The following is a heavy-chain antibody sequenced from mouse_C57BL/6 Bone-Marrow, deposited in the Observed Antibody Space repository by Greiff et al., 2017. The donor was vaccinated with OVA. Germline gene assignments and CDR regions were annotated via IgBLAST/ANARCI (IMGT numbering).Heavy chain of an antibody. V-gene: IGHV1-52*01. D-gene: IGHD2-13*01. CDR1: GYTFTSYW. Sequence: QVQLQQPGAELVRPGSSVKLSCKASGYTFTSYWMHWVKQRPIQGLEWIGNIDPSDSETHSNQKFKDKAPLTVAKSSSTAYMQLRSLTSEDSAVYYCARADGDYRWYFDVWGTGTTVTVSS. CDR2: IDPSDSET. J-gene: IGHJ1*03. CDR3: ARADGDYRWYFDV.